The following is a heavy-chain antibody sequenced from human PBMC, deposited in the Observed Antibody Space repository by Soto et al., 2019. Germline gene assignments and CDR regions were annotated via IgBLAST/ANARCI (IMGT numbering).Heavy chain of an antibody. CDR2: IVVGSGNT. V-gene: IGHV1-58*01. D-gene: IGHD3-3*01. CDR3: ARGSTIFGVVIGNYYYGMDV. J-gene: IGHJ6*02. Sequence: SVRVSCKASGFTFTSSAVQWVRQARGQRLEWIGWIVVGSGNTNYAQKFQERVTITRDMSTSTAYMELRSLRSDDTAVYYCARGSTIFGVVIGNYYYGMDVWGQGTTVTVSS. CDR1: GFTFTSSA.